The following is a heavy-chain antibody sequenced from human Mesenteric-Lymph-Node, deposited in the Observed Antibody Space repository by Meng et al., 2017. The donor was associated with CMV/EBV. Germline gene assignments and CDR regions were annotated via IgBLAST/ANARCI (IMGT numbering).Heavy chain of an antibody. CDR1: GDSVSSNRAA. J-gene: IGHJ4*02. D-gene: IGHD6-19*01. CDR2: TYSRSKWYN. Sequence: SGDSVSSNRAAWNWIRQSPSRGLEWLGRTYSRSKWYNDYAVSVQSRITINSDTSKNQFSLHLNSVTPEDTAVYYCARVDDRSGWFDCWGQGTLVTVSS. CDR3: ARVDDRSGWFDC. V-gene: IGHV6-1*01.